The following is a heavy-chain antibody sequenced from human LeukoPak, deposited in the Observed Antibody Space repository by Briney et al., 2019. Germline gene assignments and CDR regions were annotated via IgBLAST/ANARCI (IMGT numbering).Heavy chain of an antibody. CDR1: GFTFSSYE. CDR2: ISVSGSNT. V-gene: IGHV3-21*01. Sequence: GGSLRLSCAASGFTFSSYEMSWVRQAPGEGLEWVPTISVSGSNTYYADSVKGRFTISRDNAKNSVYLQMNSLRAEDTAVYYCARQLGGSGSYWGQGTLVTVSS. D-gene: IGHD3-10*01. J-gene: IGHJ4*02. CDR3: ARQLGGSGSY.